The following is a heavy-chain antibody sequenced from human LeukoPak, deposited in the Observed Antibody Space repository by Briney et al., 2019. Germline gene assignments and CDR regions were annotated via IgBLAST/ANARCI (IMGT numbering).Heavy chain of an antibody. CDR1: GFTFSSYA. CDR3: ARDQMGYGDYGGFDY. D-gene: IGHD4-17*01. CDR2: ISGSGGST. Sequence: PGGSLRLSCAASGFTFSSYAMSWVRQAPGKGLEWVSAISGSGGSTYYADSVKGRFTFSRDNSKNTLYLQMNSLRAEDTAVYYCARDQMGYGDYGGFDYWGQGTLVTVSS. V-gene: IGHV3-23*01. J-gene: IGHJ4*02.